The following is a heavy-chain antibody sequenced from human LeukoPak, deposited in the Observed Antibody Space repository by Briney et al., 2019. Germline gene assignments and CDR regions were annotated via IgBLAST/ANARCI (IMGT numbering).Heavy chain of an antibody. Sequence: ASVKVSCKVSRYTLTELSMHWVRQAPGKGLEWMGGFDPEDGETIYAQKFQGRVTMTEDTSTDTAYMELSGLRSEDTAVYYCATRDCSSTSCYRNYYYGMDVWGKGTTVTVSS. CDR3: ATRDCSSTSCYRNYYYGMDV. D-gene: IGHD2-2*01. J-gene: IGHJ6*04. V-gene: IGHV1-24*01. CDR2: FDPEDGET. CDR1: RYTLTELS.